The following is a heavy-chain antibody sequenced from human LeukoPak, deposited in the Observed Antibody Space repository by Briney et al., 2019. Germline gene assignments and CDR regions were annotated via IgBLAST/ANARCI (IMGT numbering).Heavy chain of an antibody. D-gene: IGHD3-10*01. Sequence: GGSLRLSCVASGFTFTNYRMNWVRQAPGKGLEWVSYISIGSDTIYYADSVKGRFTTSRDNAKNSLYLQMNSLRAEDTAVYYCASAGFDYWGQGTLVTVSS. CDR3: ASAGFDY. V-gene: IGHV3-48*04. J-gene: IGHJ4*02. CDR2: ISIGSDTI. CDR1: GFTFTNYR.